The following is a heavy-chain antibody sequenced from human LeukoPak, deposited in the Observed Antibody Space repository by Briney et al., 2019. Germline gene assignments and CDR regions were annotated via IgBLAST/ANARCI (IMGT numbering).Heavy chain of an antibody. J-gene: IGHJ3*02. CDR3: TTPEGYGYDAFDI. CDR2: IKSITDGGAT. Sequence: PSETLSLTCSVSGVSISSAIYHWGWVRQAPGKGLEWVGRIKSITDGGATDYAAPVKGRFTISRDDSKNTLYLQMNSLKTEDTAVYYCTTPEGYGYDAFDIWGQGTMVTVSS. D-gene: IGHD2-15*01. CDR1: GVSISSAIYH. V-gene: IGHV3-15*01.